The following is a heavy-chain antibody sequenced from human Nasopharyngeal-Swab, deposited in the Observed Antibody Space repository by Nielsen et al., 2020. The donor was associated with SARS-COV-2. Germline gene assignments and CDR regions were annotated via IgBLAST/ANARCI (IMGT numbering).Heavy chain of an antibody. CDR1: GFTFSSYA. CDR2: ISGSGGST. Sequence: GESLKISCAASGFTFSSYAMSWVRQAPGKGLERVSAISGSGGSTYYADSVKGRFTIFRDNSKNTLYLQMNSLRAEDTAVYYCAKSKGMADAFDIWGQGTMVTVSS. CDR3: AKSKGMADAFDI. D-gene: IGHD5-24*01. J-gene: IGHJ3*02. V-gene: IGHV3-23*01.